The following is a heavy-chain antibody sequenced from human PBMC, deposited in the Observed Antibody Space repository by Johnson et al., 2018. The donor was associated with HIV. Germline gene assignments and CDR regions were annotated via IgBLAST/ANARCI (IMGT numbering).Heavy chain of an antibody. D-gene: IGHD2-15*01. CDR3: ATPQEGYSAFDI. J-gene: IGHJ3*02. CDR2: LYSAGSA. Sequence: EVQLVESGGDLVKAGGSLRLSCAASGFTFSDYYMNWVRQTPGKGLEWVSILYSAGSAYYADSVKGRFTISRDNSKNTLYLQMNSLRAEDTAVYYCATPQEGYSAFDIWGQGTMVTVSS. CDR1: GFTFSDYY. V-gene: IGHV3-66*02.